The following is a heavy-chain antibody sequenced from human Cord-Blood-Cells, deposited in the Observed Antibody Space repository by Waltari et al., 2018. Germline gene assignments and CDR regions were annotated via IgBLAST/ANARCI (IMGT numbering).Heavy chain of an antibody. V-gene: IGHV3-73*02. CDR2: IRSKATSYAT. CDR1: GLTFSGSD. CDR3: TRHVSSSDYYYYMDV. Sequence: EVQLVESGGGLVQPGGSLKLSCAASGLTFSGSDMHWVRQASGKGLEWVGRIRSKATSYATAYAASVKGRFTISRDDSKHTAYLQMNSLKTEDTAVYYCTRHVSSSDYYYYMDVWGKGTTVTVSS. J-gene: IGHJ6*03.